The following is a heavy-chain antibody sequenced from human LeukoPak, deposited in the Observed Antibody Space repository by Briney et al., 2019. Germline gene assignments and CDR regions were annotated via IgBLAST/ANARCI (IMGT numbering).Heavy chain of an antibody. D-gene: IGHD6-13*01. J-gene: IGHJ4*02. CDR3: VRGVGVSRFNYLDS. V-gene: IGHV3-74*01. Sequence: GGSLRLSCAASGFTFSSYWMHWVRQAPGKGLVWVSRINSDGSSTSYADSVKGRFTISRDNAKNALYLQMNSLRAEDTAVYYCVRGVGVSRFNYLDSWGQGTLVIVSS. CDR1: GFTFSSYW. CDR2: INSDGSST.